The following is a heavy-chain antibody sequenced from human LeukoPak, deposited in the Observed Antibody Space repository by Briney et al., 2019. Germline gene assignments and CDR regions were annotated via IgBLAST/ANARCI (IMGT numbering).Heavy chain of an antibody. CDR1: GFSFSSYW. CDR2: ISGSGGGT. J-gene: IGHJ4*02. V-gene: IGHV3-23*01. D-gene: IGHD3-3*01. Sequence: TGGSLRLSCAASGFSFSSYWMNWVRQAPGKGLEWVSAISGSGGGTYYADSMKGRFTVSRDNSKNTLYLQMNSLRAEDTAVYYCAKVQSSGYHETPDYWGQGTLVTVSS. CDR3: AKVQSSGYHETPDY.